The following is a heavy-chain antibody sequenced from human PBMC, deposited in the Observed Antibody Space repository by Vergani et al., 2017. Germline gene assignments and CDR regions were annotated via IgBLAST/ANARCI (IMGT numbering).Heavy chain of an antibody. D-gene: IGHD3-9*01. Sequence: QVQVVQSGAEVKKSGASVKVSCKTSGYTFSNYYMHWVRQAPGQGLEWMGIINPSGGHTNYAQKFQGRVTMTRDTSTSTVYMELSSLRSGDTAIYYCARGDYGIVTGYRYWGQGTLVT. J-gene: IGHJ4*02. V-gene: IGHV1-46*03. CDR2: INPSGGHT. CDR1: GYTFSNYY. CDR3: ARGDYGIVTGYRY.